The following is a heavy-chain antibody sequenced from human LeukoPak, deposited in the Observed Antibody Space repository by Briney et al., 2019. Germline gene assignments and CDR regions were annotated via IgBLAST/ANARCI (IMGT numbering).Heavy chain of an antibody. CDR1: GFTFSSYV. Sequence: GGSLRLSCAVSGFTFSSYVMTWVRQVPGKGLEWVSGISGSGGRTYYADSVKGRFTISRDNSKNTLYLQMNSLRAEDTAVYYCARCRGDYYDSSGYSDYWGQGTLVTVSS. J-gene: IGHJ4*02. CDR2: ISGSGGRT. CDR3: ARCRGDYYDSSGYSDY. D-gene: IGHD3-22*01. V-gene: IGHV3-23*01.